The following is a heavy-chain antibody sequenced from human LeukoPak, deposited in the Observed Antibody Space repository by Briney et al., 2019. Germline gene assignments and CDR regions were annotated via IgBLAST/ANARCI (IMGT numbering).Heavy chain of an antibody. J-gene: IGHJ3*02. CDR3: ARVRDTAMGGFDDAFDI. CDR2: IYYSGST. CDR1: GGSISSYY. V-gene: IGHV4-59*01. D-gene: IGHD5-18*01. Sequence: SETLSLTCTVSGGSISSYYWSWIRQPPGKGLEWIGYIYYSGSTNYNPSLKSRVTISVDTSKNQFSLKLSSVTAADTAVYYCARVRDTAMGGFDDAFDIWGQGTMVTVSS.